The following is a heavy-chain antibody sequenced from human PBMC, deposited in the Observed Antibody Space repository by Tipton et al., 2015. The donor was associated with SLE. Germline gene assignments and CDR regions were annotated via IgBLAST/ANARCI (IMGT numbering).Heavy chain of an antibody. Sequence: TLSLTCAAYGGSFSDYSWSWIRQPPGKGLEWIGEINHSGSTNYNPSLKSRVTISVDTSKIQFSLKLSSVTAADTAVYYCARGRLLEWLSTYYYYYGMDVWGHGTTVTVSS. J-gene: IGHJ6*02. V-gene: IGHV4-34*01. CDR1: GGSFSDYS. CDR3: ARGRLLEWLSTYYYYYGMDV. CDR2: INHSGST. D-gene: IGHD3-3*01.